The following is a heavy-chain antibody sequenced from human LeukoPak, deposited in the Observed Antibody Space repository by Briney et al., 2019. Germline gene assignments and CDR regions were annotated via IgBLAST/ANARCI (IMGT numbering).Heavy chain of an antibody. CDR3: ARGTLVVVVAATAYYYYYMDV. Sequence: SETLSLTCAVYGGSFSGYYWSWIRQPPGKELEWIGEINHSGSTNYNPSLKSRVTISVDTSKNQLSLKLSSVTAADTAVYYCARGTLVVVVAATAYYYYYMDVWGKGTTVTVSS. J-gene: IGHJ6*03. CDR1: GGSFSGYY. V-gene: IGHV4-34*01. CDR2: INHSGST. D-gene: IGHD2-15*01.